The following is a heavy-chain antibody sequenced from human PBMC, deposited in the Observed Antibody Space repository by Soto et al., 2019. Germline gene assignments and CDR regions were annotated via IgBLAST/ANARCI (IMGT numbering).Heavy chain of an antibody. Sequence: QVQLQESGPGLVKPSDTLSLTCAVSGYSISSSNWWGWIRQPPGKGLGGIGYIYYSGTTYYNPSLKSAPIMPEDKPNNQFTPTITSVTAVGTDVYYGAMREIQGPIDYWGQGTLVTVSS. J-gene: IGHJ4*02. V-gene: IGHV4-28*01. CDR2: IYYSGTT. CDR1: GYSISSSNW. CDR3: AMREIQGPIDY. D-gene: IGHD1-26*01.